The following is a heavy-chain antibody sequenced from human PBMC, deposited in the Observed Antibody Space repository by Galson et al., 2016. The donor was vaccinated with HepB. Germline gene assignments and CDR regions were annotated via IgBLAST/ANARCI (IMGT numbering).Heavy chain of an antibody. V-gene: IGHV3-23*01. CDR3: AKVSDDYSDYRRSYYYYYMGV. Sequence: SLRLSCAASGFSFSNYAMNWVRQAPGKGLEWVSVISGSGHSTNYAASVKGRFTISRDNSKSTLYLQMNGLRAEDTAVYYCAKVSDDYSDYRRSYYYYYMGVWGKGTAVTVSS. J-gene: IGHJ6*03. CDR2: ISGSGHST. CDR1: GFSFSNYA. D-gene: IGHD4-11*01.